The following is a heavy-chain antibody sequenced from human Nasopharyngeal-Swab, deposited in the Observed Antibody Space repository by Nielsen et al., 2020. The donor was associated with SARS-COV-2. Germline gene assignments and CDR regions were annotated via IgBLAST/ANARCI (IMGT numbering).Heavy chain of an antibody. J-gene: IGHJ6*02. D-gene: IGHD3-16*01. Sequence: GGSLRLSCAASGFTFSSYSMNWVRQAPGKGLEWVSSIRSSSSYIYYADSVKGRFTISRDNAKNSLYLQMNSLRAEDTAVYYCASAAFLGNYYYYGMDVWGQGTTVTVSS. CDR1: GFTFSSYS. V-gene: IGHV3-21*01. CDR2: IRSSSSYI. CDR3: ASAAFLGNYYYYGMDV.